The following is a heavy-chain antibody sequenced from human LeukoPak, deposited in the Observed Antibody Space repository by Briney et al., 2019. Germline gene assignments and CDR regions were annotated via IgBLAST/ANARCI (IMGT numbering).Heavy chain of an antibody. CDR3: ANTLPKQLVPWYFDY. CDR2: ISGSGGST. J-gene: IGHJ4*02. Sequence: GGSLRLSCAASGFTFSSYAMSWVRQAPGKGLEWVSAISGSGGSTYYADSVKGRFTISRDNSKNTLYLQMNSLRAEDTAVYYCANTLPKQLVPWYFDYWGQGTLVTVPS. CDR1: GFTFSSYA. D-gene: IGHD6-6*01. V-gene: IGHV3-23*01.